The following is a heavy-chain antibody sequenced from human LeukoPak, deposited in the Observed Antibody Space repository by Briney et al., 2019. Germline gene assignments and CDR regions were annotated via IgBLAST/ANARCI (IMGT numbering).Heavy chain of an antibody. J-gene: IGHJ4*02. CDR3: ARPYYGSADY. Sequence: GGSLRLSCVASGFTFSTYWMSWVRQAPGKGLEWVANINEDGRAKYYVDSVMGRFTISRDNAENSLYLQMNSLRAEDTAVYYCARPYYGSADYWGQGTLVTVSS. D-gene: IGHD3-10*01. CDR1: GFTFSTYW. V-gene: IGHV3-7*03. CDR2: INEDGRAK.